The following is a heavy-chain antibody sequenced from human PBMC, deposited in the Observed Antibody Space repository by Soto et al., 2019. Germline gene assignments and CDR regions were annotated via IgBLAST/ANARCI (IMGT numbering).Heavy chain of an antibody. CDR2: ISAYNGNT. Sequence: QVQLVQSGAEVKKPGASVKVSCKASGYTFTNYAFSWVRQAPGQGLEWMGWISAYNGNTNYPQKLQGRVTMTTDTSTSTAYMELSSLRSDDTAVCYCARDLAAAGPFDCWGQGTLVTVSS. CDR1: GYTFTNYA. J-gene: IGHJ4*02. D-gene: IGHD6-13*01. CDR3: ARDLAAAGPFDC. V-gene: IGHV1-18*01.